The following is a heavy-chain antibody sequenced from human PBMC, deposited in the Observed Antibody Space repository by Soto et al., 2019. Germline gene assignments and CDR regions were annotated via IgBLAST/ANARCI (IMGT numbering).Heavy chain of an antibody. V-gene: IGHV1-69*06. Sequence: QMRLVQSGAEVKNSGSSVKVSCKASGGTSSNFVITWVRQVPGQGLEWLGGILPMFGAVKYAQKFQDRLTMTAGISTTTASMELGSLRSEDTAVYYCARPKRSGYDRGDSYYHTMDVWGHGTTVTVS. CDR3: ARPKRSGYDRGDSYYHTMDV. J-gene: IGHJ6*02. CDR1: GGTSSNFV. D-gene: IGHD3-3*01. CDR2: ILPMFGAV.